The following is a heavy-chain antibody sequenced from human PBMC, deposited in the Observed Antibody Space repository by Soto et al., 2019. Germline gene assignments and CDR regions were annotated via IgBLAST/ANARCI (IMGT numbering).Heavy chain of an antibody. D-gene: IGHD2-2*01. CDR3: AGDHRDIVVVPAAIYFDY. CDR2: ISAYNGNT. J-gene: IGHJ4*02. Sequence: QVQLVQSGAEVKKPGASVKVSCKASGYTFTSYGISWVRQAPGQGLEWMGWISAYNGNTNYAQKLQGRVTMTTDTSTSTAYMELSSLRSDDTAVYYCAGDHRDIVVVPAAIYFDYWGQGTLVTVSS. CDR1: GYTFTSYG. V-gene: IGHV1-18*01.